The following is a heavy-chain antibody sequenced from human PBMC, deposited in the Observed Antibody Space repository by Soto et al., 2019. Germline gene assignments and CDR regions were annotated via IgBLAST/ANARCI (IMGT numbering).Heavy chain of an antibody. CDR3: TTRLGTDAQLLWFGEPLPRMDV. J-gene: IGHJ6*02. CDR1: GFTFSNAW. Sequence: EVQLVESGGGLVKPGGSLRLSCAASGFTFSNAWMSWVRQAPGKGLEWVGRIKSKTDGGTTDYAAPVKGRFTISRDDSKNTLYLQMNSLKTEDTAVYYCTTRLGTDAQLLWFGEPLPRMDVWGQGTTVTVSS. V-gene: IGHV3-15*01. D-gene: IGHD3-10*01. CDR2: IKSKTDGGTT.